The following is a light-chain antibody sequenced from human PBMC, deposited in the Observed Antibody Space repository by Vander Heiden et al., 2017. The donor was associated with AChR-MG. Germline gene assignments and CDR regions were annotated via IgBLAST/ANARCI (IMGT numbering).Light chain of an antibody. J-gene: IGKJ1*01. V-gene: IGKV1-9*01. CDR2: AAS. CDR3: QQLYNFPRT. Sequence: QFTQSPSALSASVGDRVNVTCRASQDIGTYLGWYQQKPGRAPHLLIYAASALRSGAPATFSGSGSGTDFTLTISSLQPEDFATYFCQQLYNFPRTFGQGTKVEVK. CDR1: QDIGTY.